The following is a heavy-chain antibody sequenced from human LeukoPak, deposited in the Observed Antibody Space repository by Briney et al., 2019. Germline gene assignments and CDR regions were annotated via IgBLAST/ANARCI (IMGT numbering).Heavy chain of an antibody. D-gene: IGHD7-27*01. CDR1: GYTFTGFD. Sequence: ASVKVSCKASGYTFTGFDFNWVRQATGQGLEWMGWMKSNNGHTGYAQKFQGRVTMTRDTSISTAYMELSSLTFEDTAVYYCARGPPNWGMVGYWGQGTLVTVSS. V-gene: IGHV1-8*01. CDR3: ARGPPNWGMVGY. CDR2: MKSNNGHT. J-gene: IGHJ4*02.